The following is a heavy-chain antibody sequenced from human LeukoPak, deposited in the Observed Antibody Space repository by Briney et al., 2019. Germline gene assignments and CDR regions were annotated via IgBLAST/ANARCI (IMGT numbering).Heavy chain of an antibody. CDR2: INPNSGGT. D-gene: IGHD2-2*01. Sequence: ASVKVSCKASGYTFTGYYMHWVRQAPGQGLEWMGWINPNSGGTNYAQKFQGRVTMTRDTSISTAYMELSRLRSDDTAVYYCAREDCSSTSCWWDYWGQGTLVTVSS. V-gene: IGHV1-2*02. CDR3: AREDCSSTSCWWDY. CDR1: GYTFTGYY. J-gene: IGHJ4*02.